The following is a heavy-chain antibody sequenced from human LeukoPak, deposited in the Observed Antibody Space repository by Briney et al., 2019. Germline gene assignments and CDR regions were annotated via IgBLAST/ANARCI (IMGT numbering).Heavy chain of an antibody. D-gene: IGHD2-2*01. J-gene: IGHJ5*02. CDR3: ARADCSGSTCYLRHSWFDP. Sequence: GGSLRLSCAASGFTLSTFDMNWVRQAPGKGLEWVSSISTSSRYIYYRDSVKGRFTISRDDAKNSLYLQMNSLTVEDTAVYYCARADCSGSTCYLRHSWFDPWGQGSLVTVFS. CDR2: ISTSSRYI. CDR1: GFTLSTFD. V-gene: IGHV3-21*06.